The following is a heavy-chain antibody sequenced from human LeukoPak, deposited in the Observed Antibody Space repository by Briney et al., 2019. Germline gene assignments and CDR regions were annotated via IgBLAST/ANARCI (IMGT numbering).Heavy chain of an antibody. CDR1: GFTFSSYA. Sequence: GGSLRLSCAASGFTFSSYAMHWVRQAPGKGLEWVAVISYDGSNKYYADSVKGRFTISRDNSKNTLYLQMNSLRAEDTAVYYCARARGYCSSTSCSVGYYFDYWGQGTLLTVSS. CDR2: ISYDGSNK. CDR3: ARARGYCSSTSCSVGYYFDY. V-gene: IGHV3-30-3*01. J-gene: IGHJ4*02. D-gene: IGHD2-2*01.